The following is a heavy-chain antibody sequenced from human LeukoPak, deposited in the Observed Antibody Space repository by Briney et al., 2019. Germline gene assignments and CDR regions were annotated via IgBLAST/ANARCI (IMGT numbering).Heavy chain of an antibody. CDR2: IFGSGGSP. CDR1: RVTSASPA. J-gene: IGHJ4*02. Sequence: RGAPRHSSEAPRVTSASPAMYSGPAAPEKGLERVSRIFGSGGSPHYADSVKGRFTISGDNPRNTEYLQINSLRDEDTGVYYCGKTTVGYSSGQKPAWPVAYWGQGTLFTVSS. CDR3: GKTTVGYSSGQKPAWPVAY. V-gene: IGHV3-23*01. D-gene: IGHD2-15*01.